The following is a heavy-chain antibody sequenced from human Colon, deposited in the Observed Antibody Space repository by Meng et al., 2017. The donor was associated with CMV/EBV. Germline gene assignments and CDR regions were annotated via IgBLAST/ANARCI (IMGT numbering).Heavy chain of an antibody. CDR3: AKSIGRWERGADY. Sequence: AASGFIFSSYAMSWVRQAPGKGLEWVSVIYSDGRSTYYADSVKGRFTISRDNSKNTLYLQMNSLRAEDTAVYYCAKSIGRWERGADYWGQGTLVTVSS. D-gene: IGHD1-26*01. V-gene: IGHV3-23*03. J-gene: IGHJ4*02. CDR1: GFIFSSYA. CDR2: IYSDGRST.